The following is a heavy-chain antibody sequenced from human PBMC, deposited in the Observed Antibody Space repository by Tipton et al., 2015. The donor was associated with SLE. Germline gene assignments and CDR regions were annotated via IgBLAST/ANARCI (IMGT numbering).Heavy chain of an antibody. CDR2: LFYNGST. J-gene: IGHJ6*02. CDR1: GDSIGSSTYY. CDR3: VRELDSSNGMDV. V-gene: IGHV4-39*07. D-gene: IGHD2-15*01. Sequence: TLSLTCTVSGDSIGSSTYYWGWIRQPPGKGLEWIGTLFYNGSTYYNPSLRSRLTISLDTSNNQFSLKLSSVTAADTAVYYCVRELDSSNGMDVWGQGTTVTVSS.